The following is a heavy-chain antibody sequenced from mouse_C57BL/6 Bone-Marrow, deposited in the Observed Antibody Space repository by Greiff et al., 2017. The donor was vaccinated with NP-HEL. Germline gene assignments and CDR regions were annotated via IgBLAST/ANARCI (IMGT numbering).Heavy chain of an antibody. V-gene: IGHV1-78*01. CDR1: GYTFTDHT. CDR3: VLGLLPAWFAY. D-gene: IGHD3-1*01. CDR2: IYPRDGST. Sequence: VKLLESDAELVKPGASVKISCKVSGYTFTDHTIHWMKQRPEQGLEWIGYIYPRDGSTKYNEKFKGKATLTADKSSSTAYMQLNSLTSEDSAVYFCVLGLLPAWFAYWGQGTLVTVSA. J-gene: IGHJ3*01.